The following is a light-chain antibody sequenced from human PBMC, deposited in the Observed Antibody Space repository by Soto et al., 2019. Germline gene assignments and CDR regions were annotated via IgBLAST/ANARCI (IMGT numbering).Light chain of an antibody. V-gene: IGKV1-39*01. CDR1: QSISNS. J-gene: IGKJ2*01. Sequence: DIQMTQSLSSLSASVGDTVTITCRASQSISNSLSWYQQKPGKATKFLIYVASTLQRGVPSRFSGSGSGTDFTLTISSLQPEDVATSYCQQTFSPPYAFGQGTKLEIK. CDR2: VAS. CDR3: QQTFSPPYA.